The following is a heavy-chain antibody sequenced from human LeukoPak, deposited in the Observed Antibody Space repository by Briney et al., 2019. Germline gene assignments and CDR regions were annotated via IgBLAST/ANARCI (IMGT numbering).Heavy chain of an antibody. V-gene: IGHV4-39*07. CDR2: IYYSGST. J-gene: IGHJ4*02. D-gene: IGHD2-8*02. CDR3: ARGGVYFDY. Sequence: SETLSLTCTVSGGSISSSSYYWGWIRQPPGKGLEWIGGIYYSGSTYYNPSLKSRVTISIDTSKNQFSLKLSSVTAADTAVYYCARGGVYFDYWGQGTLVTVSS. CDR1: GGSISSSSYY.